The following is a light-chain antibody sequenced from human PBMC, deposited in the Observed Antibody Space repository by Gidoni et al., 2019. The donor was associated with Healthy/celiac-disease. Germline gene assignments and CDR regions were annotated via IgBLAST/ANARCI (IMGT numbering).Light chain of an antibody. V-gene: IGKV3-15*01. CDR1: QSVSSN. CDR2: GAS. J-gene: IGKJ2*01. Sequence: ELVMTQSPATLSVSTGERATLSCRASQSVSSNLAWYQQTPGQSPRLLIYGASTRATGIPARFSGSGSGTEFTLTISSLQSEDFAVYYCQQYNNWPPVSEYTFGQGTKLEIK. CDR3: QQYNNWPPVSEYT.